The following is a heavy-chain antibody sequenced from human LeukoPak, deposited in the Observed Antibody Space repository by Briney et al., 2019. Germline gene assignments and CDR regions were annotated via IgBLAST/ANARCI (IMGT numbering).Heavy chain of an antibody. CDR3: ARQNYDILTGYPYYFDY. J-gene: IGHJ4*02. Sequence: GGSLRLSCAASGFTFSSYWMSWVRQAPGKGLEWVANIKQDGGEKYYVDSVKGRFTISRDNAKNSLYLQMNSLRAEDTAVYYCARQNYDILTGYPYYFDYWGQGTLVTVSS. CDR1: GFTFSSYW. V-gene: IGHV3-7*03. D-gene: IGHD3-9*01. CDR2: IKQDGGEK.